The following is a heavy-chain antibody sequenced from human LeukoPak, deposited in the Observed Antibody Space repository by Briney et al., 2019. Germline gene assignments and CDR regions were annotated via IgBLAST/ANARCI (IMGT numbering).Heavy chain of an antibody. D-gene: IGHD3-3*01. CDR1: GFTFSSYG. Sequence: PGGSLRLSCAASGFTFSSYGMHWVRQAPGKGLEWVAVISYDGSNKYYADSVKGRFTISRDNSKNTLYLQMNSLRAEDTAVYYCAKGDGFWSGYYNLDYWGQGTLVTVSS. CDR2: ISYDGSNK. V-gene: IGHV3-30*18. J-gene: IGHJ4*02. CDR3: AKGDGFWSGYYNLDY.